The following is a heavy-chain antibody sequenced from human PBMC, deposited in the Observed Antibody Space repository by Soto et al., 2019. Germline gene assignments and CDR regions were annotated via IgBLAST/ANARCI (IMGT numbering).Heavy chain of an antibody. V-gene: IGHV3-15*01. CDR1: GFTFSNAW. Sequence: GGSLRLSCAASGFTFSNAWMGWVRQAPGKGLEWVGRIKSKTDGGTTDYAAPVKGRFTISRDDSKNTLYLQMNSLKTEDTAVYYCTTIRKYSGNYWGYYFDYWGQGTLVTVSS. J-gene: IGHJ4*02. CDR3: TTIRKYSGNYWGYYFDY. D-gene: IGHD1-26*01. CDR2: IKSKTDGGTT.